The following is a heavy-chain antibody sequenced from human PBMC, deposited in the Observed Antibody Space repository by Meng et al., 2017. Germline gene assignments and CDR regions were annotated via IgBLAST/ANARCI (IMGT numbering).Heavy chain of an antibody. CDR1: GGSISSGGYY. D-gene: IGHD3-10*01. CDR2: IYYSGST. Sequence: SETLSLTCTVSGGSISSGGYYCSWIRQHPGKGLEWIGYIYYSGSTYYNPSLKSLVTISVDTSKNQYYLKLSSVTDADTAGYYCARGQPRRYYYGSGSFDYWGQGTLVTVSS. CDR3: ARGQPRRYYYGSGSFDY. J-gene: IGHJ4*02. V-gene: IGHV4-31*01.